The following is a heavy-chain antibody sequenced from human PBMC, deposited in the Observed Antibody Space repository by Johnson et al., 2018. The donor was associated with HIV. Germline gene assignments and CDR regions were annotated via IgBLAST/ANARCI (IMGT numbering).Heavy chain of an antibody. CDR2: IRYDGSNK. J-gene: IGHJ3*02. V-gene: IGHV3-30*02. CDR3: AKDGSSSWYNGAFDI. CDR1: GFTVSSNY. Sequence: VQLVESGGGLVQPGGSLRLSCAASGFTVSSNYMSWVRQAPGKGLEWVAFIRYDGSNKYYVDSVKGRFTISRDNSKNTLYLQMNSLRAEDTAVYYCAKDGSSSWYNGAFDIWGQGTMVTVSS. D-gene: IGHD6-13*01.